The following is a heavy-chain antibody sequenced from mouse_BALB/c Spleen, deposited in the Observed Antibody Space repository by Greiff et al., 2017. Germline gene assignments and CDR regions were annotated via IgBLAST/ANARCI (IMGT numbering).Heavy chain of an antibody. CDR3: ARAGFTTAPFAY. CDR2: IYPGDGST. Sequence: QVQLKESGPELVKPGALVKISCKASGYTLTSYDINWVKQRPGQGLEWIGWIYPGDGSTKYNENFKGKATLTADKSSSTAYMQLSSLTSENSAVYFCARAGFTTAPFAYWGQGTLVTVSA. CDR1: GYTLTSYD. J-gene: IGHJ3*01. V-gene: IGHV1S56*01. D-gene: IGHD1-2*01.